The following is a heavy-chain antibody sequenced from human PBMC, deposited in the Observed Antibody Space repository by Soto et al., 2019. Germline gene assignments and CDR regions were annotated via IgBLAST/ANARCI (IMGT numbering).Heavy chain of an antibody. CDR2: IWNDGSQK. CDR3: VRGIPSQYSSTWLYWHFDL. Sequence: VQLVESGGGVVQPGRSLRLSCAASGFVYSQYAMHWVRRAPGKGPEWVALIWNDGSQKNYVDSVKGRFTISRDNSQNTLNLQMNSLRADDTAMYFCVRGIPSQYSSTWLYWHFDLWGPGTLVTVSS. CDR1: GFVYSQYA. D-gene: IGHD6-13*01. V-gene: IGHV3-33*01. J-gene: IGHJ2*01.